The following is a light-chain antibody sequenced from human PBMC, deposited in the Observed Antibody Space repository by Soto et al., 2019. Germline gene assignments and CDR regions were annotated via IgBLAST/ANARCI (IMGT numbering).Light chain of an antibody. CDR3: QNYGSSPQT. Sequence: EIVLTQSPGTLSLSPGERATLSCRASQSVARNCLAWYQQKPGQAPRLLLYSASTRASGIPDRFSGSGSGTDVTLTVSRLEPEDFSVYYCQNYGSSPQTFGQGTTVEI. CDR1: QSVARNC. V-gene: IGKV3-20*01. J-gene: IGKJ1*01. CDR2: SAS.